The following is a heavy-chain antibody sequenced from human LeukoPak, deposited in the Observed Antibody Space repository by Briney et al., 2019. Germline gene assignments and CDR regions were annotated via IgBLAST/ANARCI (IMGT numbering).Heavy chain of an antibody. J-gene: IGHJ4*02. Sequence: GASVKVSCKASGGTFSSYAISWVRQAPGQGLEWMGGIIPIFGTANYAQKFQGRVTITADKSTSTAYMELSSLRSEDTAVYYCARVTNGYSSSNSYSRYWGQGTLVTVSS. CDR1: GGTFSSYA. CDR2: IIPIFGTA. V-gene: IGHV1-69*06. D-gene: IGHD6-19*01. CDR3: ARVTNGYSSSNSYSRY.